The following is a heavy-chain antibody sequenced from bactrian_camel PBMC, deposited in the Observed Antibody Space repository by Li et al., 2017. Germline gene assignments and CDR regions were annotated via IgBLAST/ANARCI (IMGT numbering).Heavy chain of an antibody. Sequence: HVQLVESGGGSVQAGETLRLSCTASGFSFDDSDVGWYRQAPGTECELISTHSGGGNTWYADPVKGRFTISHDNTENTMYLQMNNLIPEDTAMYYCAARRPAYSVGADCGADVANKYWGQGTQVTVS. CDR1: GFSFDDSD. D-gene: IGHD6*01. V-gene: IGHV3S55*01. J-gene: IGHJ4*01. CDR3: AARRPAYSVGADCGADVANKY. CDR2: HSGGGNT.